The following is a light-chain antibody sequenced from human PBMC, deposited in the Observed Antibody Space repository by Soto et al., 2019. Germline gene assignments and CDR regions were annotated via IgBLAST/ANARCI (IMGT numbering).Light chain of an antibody. Sequence: EIVLTQSPGTLSLSPGERVTLSCRASQSVSGSYLAWYQLKPGQAPRLLIYGASSRATGIPARFSGSGSEAEFTLTISSLQSEDFAVYYCQQYSVWPLTFGGGTKVEIK. V-gene: IGKV3-20*01. CDR2: GAS. CDR3: QQYSVWPLT. CDR1: QSVSGSY. J-gene: IGKJ4*01.